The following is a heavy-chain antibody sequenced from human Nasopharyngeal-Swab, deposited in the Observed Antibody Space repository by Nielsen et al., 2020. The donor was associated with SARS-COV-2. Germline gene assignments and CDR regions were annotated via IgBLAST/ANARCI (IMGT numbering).Heavy chain of an antibody. CDR3: ARDLGENSSIDY. D-gene: IGHD3-16*01. J-gene: IGHJ4*02. Sequence: VRQMPGKGLEWVGLIWYDGSNKYYADSVKGRFTISGDSSKNTLYLQMNSLRAEDTAVYYCARDLGENSSIDYWGQGTLVTVLL. CDR2: IWYDGSNK. V-gene: IGHV3-33*01.